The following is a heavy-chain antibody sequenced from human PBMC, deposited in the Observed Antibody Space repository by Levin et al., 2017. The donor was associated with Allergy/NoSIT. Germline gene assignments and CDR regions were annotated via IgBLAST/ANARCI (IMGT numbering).Heavy chain of an antibody. V-gene: IGHV3-33*01. D-gene: IGHD4-17*01. Sequence: GGSLRLSCGMSGFSLTTYGMHWLRQAPGKGLEWVAVIWNDGYNKYYADSVKGRFTISRDTSKNTLYLQMNSLRTDDTAVYYCARPLHDYGELDFWGQGTLVTVSS. CDR1: GFSLTTYG. CDR3: ARPLHDYGELDF. CDR2: IWNDGYNK. J-gene: IGHJ4*02.